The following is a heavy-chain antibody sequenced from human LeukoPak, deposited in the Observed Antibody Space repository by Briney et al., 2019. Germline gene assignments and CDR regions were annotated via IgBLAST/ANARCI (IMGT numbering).Heavy chain of an antibody. Sequence: GGSLRLSCAASGFTFSSYEMNWVRQAPGQGLEWVSYISSSGSTIYYADSVKGRFTISRDKAKNTLYLQMNSLRAEDTAGYYCARLRRLPREFDYWGQGTLVTVSS. CDR1: GFTFSSYE. CDR3: ARLRRLPREFDY. J-gene: IGHJ4*02. D-gene: IGHD5-18*01. V-gene: IGHV3-48*03. CDR2: ISSSGSTI.